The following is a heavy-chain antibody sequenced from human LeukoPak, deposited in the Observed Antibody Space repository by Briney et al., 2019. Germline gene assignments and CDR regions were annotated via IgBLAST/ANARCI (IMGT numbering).Heavy chain of an antibody. J-gene: IGHJ4*02. V-gene: IGHV3-30*04. CDR1: GFTFSNYA. CDR2: ISYDGNNK. Sequence: PGRPLRLSCAASGFTFSNYAFHWVRQAPGKGLEWVAVISYDGNNKYYADSVKGRFTIPRDNSKNTLYVQMNSLRAEDTAVYYCARLTSPAASDFWGRGTLVTVSS. CDR3: ARLTSPAASDF. D-gene: IGHD2-2*01.